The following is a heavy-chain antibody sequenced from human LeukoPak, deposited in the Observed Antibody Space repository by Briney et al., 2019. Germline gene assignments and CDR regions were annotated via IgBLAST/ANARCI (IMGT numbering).Heavy chain of an antibody. V-gene: IGHV3-23*01. Sequence: PRGSLRLSCAASGFTFSSYAMSWVRPAPGKGLEWVSAISGSGGSTYYADSVKGRFTISRDNSKNTLYLQMNSLRAEDTAVYYCAKEGGYVLVVYFDYWGQGTLVTVSS. CDR1: GFTFSSYA. CDR3: AKEGGYVLVVYFDY. J-gene: IGHJ4*02. CDR2: ISGSGGST. D-gene: IGHD3-10*02.